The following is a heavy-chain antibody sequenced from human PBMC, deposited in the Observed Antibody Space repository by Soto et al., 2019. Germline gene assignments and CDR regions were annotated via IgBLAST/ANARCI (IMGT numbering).Heavy chain of an antibody. CDR2: IIPIFGTA. V-gene: IGHV1-69*13. CDR1: GGTFSSYA. J-gene: IGHJ4*02. CDR3: ATIPTHYDFWSGYREEFDY. Sequence: GASVKVSCKASGGTFSSYAISWVRQAPGQGLEWMGGIIPIFGTANYAQKFQGRVTITADESTSTAYMELSSLRSEDTAVYYCATIPTHYDFWSGYREEFDYWGQGTLVTVSS. D-gene: IGHD3-3*01.